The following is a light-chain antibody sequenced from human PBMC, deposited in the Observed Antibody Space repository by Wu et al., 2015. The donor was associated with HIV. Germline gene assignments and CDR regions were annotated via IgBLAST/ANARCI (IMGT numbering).Light chain of an antibody. Sequence: EIVLTQPPATLSLSPGERATLSCRASQSVSSYLAWYQQKPGQAPRLLIYDASNRATGIPARFSGSGSGTDFTLTISSLEPEDFAVYYCQQRSNWPAATFGQGTKLEIK. CDR2: DAS. V-gene: IGKV3-11*01. J-gene: IGKJ2*01. CDR3: QQRSNWPAAT. CDR1: QSVSSY.